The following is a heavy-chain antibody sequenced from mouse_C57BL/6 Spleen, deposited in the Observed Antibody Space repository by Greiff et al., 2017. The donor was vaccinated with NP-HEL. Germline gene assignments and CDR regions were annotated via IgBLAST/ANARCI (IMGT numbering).Heavy chain of an antibody. Sequence: EVKLVESGGGLVKPGGSLKLSCAASGFTFSSYAMSWVRQTPEKRLEWVATISDGGSYTYYPDNVKGRFTISRDNAKNNLYLQMSHLKSEDTAMYYCARVDYGNSFDVWGTGTTVTVSS. V-gene: IGHV5-4*03. D-gene: IGHD2-1*01. J-gene: IGHJ1*03. CDR2: ISDGGSYT. CDR3: ARVDYGNSFDV. CDR1: GFTFSSYA.